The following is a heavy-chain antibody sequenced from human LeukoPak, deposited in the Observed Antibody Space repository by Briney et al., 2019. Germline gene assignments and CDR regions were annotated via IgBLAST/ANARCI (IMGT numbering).Heavy chain of an antibody. Sequence: ASVKVSCKASGYTFTSYYMHWVRQAPGQGLEWMGWINPNSGGTNYAQKFQGRVTMTRDTSISTAYMELSRLRSDDTAVYYCARDCSSTSCENYFDYWGQGTLVTVSS. D-gene: IGHD2-2*01. CDR1: GYTFTSYY. V-gene: IGHV1-2*02. CDR3: ARDCSSTSCENYFDY. J-gene: IGHJ4*02. CDR2: INPNSGGT.